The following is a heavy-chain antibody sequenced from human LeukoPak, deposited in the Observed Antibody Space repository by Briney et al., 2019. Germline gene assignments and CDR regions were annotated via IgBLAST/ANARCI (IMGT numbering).Heavy chain of an antibody. D-gene: IGHD3-10*01. CDR3: ARDGGATMVRGVATYDS. Sequence: GGSLRLSCAASGFTFSRYSMNWVRQAPGKGLEWVSYISRSSSTIHYADSVKGRFTISRDNAMSSLFLQMNSLRAEDTAVYYCARDGGATMVRGVATYDSWGQGTLVTVSS. CDR2: ISRSSSTI. V-gene: IGHV3-48*04. CDR1: GFTFSRYS. J-gene: IGHJ4*02.